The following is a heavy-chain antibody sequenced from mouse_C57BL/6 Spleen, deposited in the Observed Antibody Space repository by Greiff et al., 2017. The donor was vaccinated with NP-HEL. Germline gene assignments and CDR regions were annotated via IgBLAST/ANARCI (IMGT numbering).Heavy chain of an antibody. CDR2: INPGSGGT. CDR3: ARPYYSNPFAY. CDR1: GYAFTNYL. D-gene: IGHD2-5*01. V-gene: IGHV1-54*01. J-gene: IGHJ3*01. Sequence: QVHVKQSGAELVRPGTSVKVSCKASGYAFTNYLIEWVKQRPGQGLEWIGVINPGSGGTNYNEKFKGKATLTADKSSSTAYMQLSSLTSEDSAVYFCARPYYSNPFAYWGQGTLVTVSA.